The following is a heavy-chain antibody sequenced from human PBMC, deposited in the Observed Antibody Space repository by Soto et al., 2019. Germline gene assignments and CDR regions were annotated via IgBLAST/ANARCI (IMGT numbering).Heavy chain of an antibody. CDR3: ARGVGYCSSTSCYAGIRMLYYYMDV. D-gene: IGHD2-2*01. Sequence: QVQLQESGPGLVKPSETLSLTCTVSGGSISSYYWSWIRQPPGKGLEWIGYIYYSGSTNYNPSLKSRVTISVDTSKNQFSLKLSSVTAADTAVYYCARGVGYCSSTSCYAGIRMLYYYMDVWGKGTTVTVSS. V-gene: IGHV4-59*08. CDR2: IYYSGST. J-gene: IGHJ6*03. CDR1: GGSISSYY.